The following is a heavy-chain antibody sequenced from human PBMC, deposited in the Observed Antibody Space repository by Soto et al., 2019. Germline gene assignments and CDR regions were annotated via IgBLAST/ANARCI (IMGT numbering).Heavy chain of an antibody. CDR1: GFTFSNYG. V-gene: IGHV3-30*18. CDR3: AKMKQLVTSYFDY. CDR2: ISYDGRNK. D-gene: IGHD6-13*01. Sequence: PGGSLRLSCAASGFTFSNYGMHWVRQAPGKGLEWVAFISYDGRNKSYADSVKGRLTISRDSSKNTLYLQMSSLRVEDTAVYYCAKMKQLVTSYFDYWGQGTLVTVSS. J-gene: IGHJ4*02.